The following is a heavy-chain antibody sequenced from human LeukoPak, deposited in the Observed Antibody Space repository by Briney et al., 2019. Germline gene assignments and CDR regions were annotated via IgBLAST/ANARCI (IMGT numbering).Heavy chain of an antibody. V-gene: IGHV3-21*01. D-gene: IGHD4-17*01. CDR2: ISSSSSHM. CDR3: ANYGDYYYFYY. J-gene: IGHJ4*02. Sequence: GGSLRLSCAASGFTFNSYSMYWVRQAPGKGLEWVSSISSSSSHMFYADSVKGRFSISRDNANNALYLQMNSLRAEDTAVYYCANYGDYYYFYYWGQGTLVTVSS. CDR1: GFTFNSYS.